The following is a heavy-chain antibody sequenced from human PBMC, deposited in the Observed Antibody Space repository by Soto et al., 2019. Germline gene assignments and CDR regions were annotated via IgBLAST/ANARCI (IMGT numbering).Heavy chain of an antibody. CDR2: VITISGTA. Sequence: QLQLEQSGAEVKKPGSTVKVSCKASGGTFSSYAIGWVRQAPGQGLGWMGGVITISGTANYAQKFQGRVTITADESTSTAYMELSSLRSEDTAVYYCARSQGSSTSLEIYYYYYYGMDVWGQGTTVTVSS. CDR3: ARSQGSSTSLEIYYYYYYGMDV. D-gene: IGHD2-2*01. V-gene: IGHV1-69*01. J-gene: IGHJ6*02. CDR1: GGTFSSYA.